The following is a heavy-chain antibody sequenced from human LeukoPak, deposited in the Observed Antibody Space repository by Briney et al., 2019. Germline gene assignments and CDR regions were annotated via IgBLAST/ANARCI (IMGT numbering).Heavy chain of an antibody. CDR3: ARLLPGWPFDY. J-gene: IGHJ4*02. CDR2: INHSGST. Sequence: SETLSLTCAVYGGSFSGYYWSWIRQPPGKGLEWIGEINHSGSTNYNPSLKSRVTISVDTSKNQFSLKLSSVTAAATAVYYCARLLPGWPFDYWGQGTLVTVSS. V-gene: IGHV4-34*01. D-gene: IGHD6-19*01. CDR1: GGSFSGYY.